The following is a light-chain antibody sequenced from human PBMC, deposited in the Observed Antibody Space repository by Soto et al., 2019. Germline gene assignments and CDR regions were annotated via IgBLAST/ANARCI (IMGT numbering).Light chain of an antibody. J-gene: IGLJ1*01. CDR3: SSYTSSNTLV. V-gene: IGLV2-14*01. CDR2: EVT. CDR1: SSDIGGYNY. Sequence: QSVLTHPASVSGSPGQSITISCTGGSSDIGGYNYVSWFQQHPGKVPKLMIYEVTNRPSGVSNRFSGSKSGSTASLTISGLQAEDEADYYCSSYTSSNTLVFGTGTKVTVL.